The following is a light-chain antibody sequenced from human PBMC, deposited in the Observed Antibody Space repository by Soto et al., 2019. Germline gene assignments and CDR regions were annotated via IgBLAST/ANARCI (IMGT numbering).Light chain of an antibody. J-gene: IGLJ2*01. CDR3: QSYDSRLSGSHVV. Sequence: QSVLTQPPSVSGAPGQRVTISCTGSSSNIGAGYDVHWYQQLPGTAPKLLIYGNNNRPSGVPDRFSGSKSGTSASLAITGLQAEDEADYYCQSYDSRLSGSHVVFGGGTKVTV. CDR2: GNN. V-gene: IGLV1-40*01. CDR1: SSNIGAGYD.